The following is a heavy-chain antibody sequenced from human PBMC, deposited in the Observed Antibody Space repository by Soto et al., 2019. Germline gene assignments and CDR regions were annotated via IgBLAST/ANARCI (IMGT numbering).Heavy chain of an antibody. CDR3: AKDRGDYYGSGSYYPSDFDY. V-gene: IGHV3-23*01. D-gene: IGHD3-10*01. CDR1: GFTFSSYA. J-gene: IGHJ4*02. CDR2: ISGSGGST. Sequence: GGSLRLSCAASGFTFSSYAMSWVRQAPGKGLEWVSAISGSGGSTYYADSVKGRFTISRDNSKNTLYLQMNSLRAEDTAVYYCAKDRGDYYGSGSYYPSDFDYWGQGTLVTVSS.